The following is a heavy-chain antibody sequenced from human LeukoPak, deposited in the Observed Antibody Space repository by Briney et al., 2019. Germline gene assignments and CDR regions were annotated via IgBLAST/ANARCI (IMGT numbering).Heavy chain of an antibody. J-gene: IGHJ4*02. D-gene: IGHD2-2*01. V-gene: IGHV4-34*01. CDR1: GGSFSVYY. CDR3: ASSLNCSSTSCSKDY. CDR2: INHSGST. Sequence: SETLSPTCAVYGGSFSVYYWSWIRQPPGKGLEWIGEINHSGSTNYNPSLKSRVTISVDTSKNQFSLKLSSVTAADTAVYYCASSLNCSSTSCSKDYWGQGTLVTVSS.